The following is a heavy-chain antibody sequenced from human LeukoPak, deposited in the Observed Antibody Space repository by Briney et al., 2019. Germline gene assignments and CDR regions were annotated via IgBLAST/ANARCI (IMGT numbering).Heavy chain of an antibody. CDR2: IYYSGST. V-gene: IGHV4-59*12. D-gene: IGHD3-22*01. CDR1: GGSISSYY. CDR3: AREGGQYYDSRASPGSFDI. Sequence: SETLSLTCTVSGGSISSYYWSWIRQPPGKGLEWIGYIYYSGSTNYNPSLKSRVTISVDTSKNQFSLKLSSVTAADTAVYHCAREGGQYYDSRASPGSFDIWGQGTMVTVSS. J-gene: IGHJ3*02.